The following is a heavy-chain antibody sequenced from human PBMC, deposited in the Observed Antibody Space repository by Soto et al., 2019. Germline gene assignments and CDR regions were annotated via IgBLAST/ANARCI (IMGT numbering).Heavy chain of an antibody. CDR3: ARGPNSSTDFYGPHEY. CDR2: IRRKVNSYTT. J-gene: IGHJ4*02. V-gene: IGHV3-72*01. CDR1: GFTFSDHY. Sequence: EVQLVESGGGLVHPGGSLRLSCAASGFTFSDHYMDWVRQAPGKGLEWVGRIRRKVNSYTTEYAASVKGRFSFSRDDSKTSVYLQMNSLKTEDTAVYYCARGPNSSTDFYGPHEYWGQGTLVTVSS. D-gene: IGHD3-9*01.